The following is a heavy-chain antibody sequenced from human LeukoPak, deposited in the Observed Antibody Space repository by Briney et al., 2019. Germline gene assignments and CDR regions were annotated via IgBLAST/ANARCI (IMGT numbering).Heavy chain of an antibody. V-gene: IGHV3-15*07. CDR2: IKSKTDGGTT. Sequence: GGSLRLSCAASGFTFSNAWMNWVRQAPGKGLEWVGRIKSKTDGGTTDYAVPVKGRFTISRDDSKNTLYLQMNSLKTEDTAVYYCTTVYYDFWSGYQIDYWGQGTLVTVSS. CDR1: GFTFSNAW. CDR3: TTVYYDFWSGYQIDY. D-gene: IGHD3-3*01. J-gene: IGHJ4*02.